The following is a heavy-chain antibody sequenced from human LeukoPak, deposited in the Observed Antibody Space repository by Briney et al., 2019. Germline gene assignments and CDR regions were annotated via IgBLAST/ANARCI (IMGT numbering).Heavy chain of an antibody. V-gene: IGHV1-2*06. CDR2: INPNSGGT. Sequence: GASVKVSCKASGYTFTAYYIHWVRQAPGQGLEWMGRINPNSGGTNYAQKFQGRVTTTRDTSISTAYMELSRLKSDDTAVYYCASVTYYDSSGYYLGDYWGQGTLVTVSS. D-gene: IGHD3-22*01. CDR1: GYTFTAYY. J-gene: IGHJ4*02. CDR3: ASVTYYDSSGYYLGDY.